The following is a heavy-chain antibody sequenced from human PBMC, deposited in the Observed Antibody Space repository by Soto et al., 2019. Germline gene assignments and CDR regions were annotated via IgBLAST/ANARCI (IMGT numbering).Heavy chain of an antibody. V-gene: IGHV4-30-4*01. J-gene: IGHJ6*02. CDR1: GGSISSGDYY. CDR2: IYYSGST. CDR3: ARTSAAGKYYYGMDV. Sequence: PSETLSLTCSVSGGSISSGDYYWNWIRQPPGEGLEWIGHIYYSGSTYYNSSLKSRVTISLDTSKNQFSLKLSSVTAADTAMYYCARTSAAGKYYYGMDVWGQGTTVTVSS. D-gene: IGHD6-13*01.